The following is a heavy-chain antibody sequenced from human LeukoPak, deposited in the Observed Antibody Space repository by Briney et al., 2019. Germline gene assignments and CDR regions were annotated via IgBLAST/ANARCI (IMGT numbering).Heavy chain of an antibody. Sequence: GGSLRLSCAASGFTFSSYSMNWVRQAPGKGLEWVSSISSSSSYIYYADSVKGRFTISRDNAKNSLYLQMNSLRAEDTAVYYCAKDVAPDSGWDLDYWGQGTLVTVSS. CDR2: ISSSSSYI. J-gene: IGHJ4*02. CDR1: GFTFSSYS. D-gene: IGHD6-19*01. V-gene: IGHV3-21*01. CDR3: AKDVAPDSGWDLDY.